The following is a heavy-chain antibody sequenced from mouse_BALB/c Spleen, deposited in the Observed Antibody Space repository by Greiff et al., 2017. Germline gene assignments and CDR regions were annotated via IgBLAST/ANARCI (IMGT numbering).Heavy chain of an antibody. V-gene: IGHV5-6-2*01. D-gene: IGHD1-1*01. J-gene: IGHJ3*01. CDR2: INSNGGST. Sequence: EVQGVESGGGLVKLGGSLKLSCAASGFTFSSYYMSWVRQTPEKRLELVAAINSNGGSTYYPDTVKGRFTISRDNAKNTLYLQMSSLKSEDTALYYCANYYGSRWFAYWGQGTLVTVSA. CDR1: GFTFSSYY. CDR3: ANYYGSRWFAY.